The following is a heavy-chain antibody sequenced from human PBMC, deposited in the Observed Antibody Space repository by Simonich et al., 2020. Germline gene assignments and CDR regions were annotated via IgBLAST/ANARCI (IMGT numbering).Heavy chain of an antibody. CDR3: ARVGYSNYYYYGMDV. Sequence: QVQLQESGPGLVKPSETLSLTCAVSGYSISSGYYWGWIRQPPGKGLEGIGSIYHSEATYYNPSRKRQFTISVDTSKNQFSLKLSSVTAADTAVYYCARVGYSNYYYYGMDVWGQGTTVTVSS. CDR1: GYSISSGYY. V-gene: IGHV4-38-2*01. CDR2: IYHSEAT. J-gene: IGHJ6*02. D-gene: IGHD6-13*01.